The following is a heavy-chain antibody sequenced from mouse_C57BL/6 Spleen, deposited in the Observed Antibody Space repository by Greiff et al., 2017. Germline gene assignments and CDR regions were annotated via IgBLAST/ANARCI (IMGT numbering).Heavy chain of an antibody. CDR1: GYTFTRYW. D-gene: IGHD2-3*01. V-gene: IGHV1-55*01. J-gene: IGHJ2*01. CDR2: IYPGSGCT. Sequence: QVQLKQPGAELVKPGASVKMSCKSSGYTFTRYWITWVKQRPGQGLAWIGDIYPGSGCTNYNAKFTSKATLTVATSSSPAYMQLSSLTSEDSAVYYCAKRNYDGYYCDYWGKGTTLTVSS. CDR3: AKRNYDGYYCDY.